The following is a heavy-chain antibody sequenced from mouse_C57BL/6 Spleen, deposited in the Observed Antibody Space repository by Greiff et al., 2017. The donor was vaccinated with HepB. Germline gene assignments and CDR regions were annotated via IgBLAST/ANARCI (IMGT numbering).Heavy chain of an antibody. J-gene: IGHJ3*01. CDR3: ARRTAQATFAY. V-gene: IGHV1-61*01. CDR2: IYPSVSDT. Sequence: VKLQQPGAELVRPGSSVKLSCKASGYTFTSYWMDWVKQRPGQGLEWIGNIYPSVSDTNYNQKFKDKATLTVDKSSSTAYMQLSSLTSEDSAVYYCARRTAQATFAYWGQGTLVTVSA. D-gene: IGHD3-2*02. CDR1: GYTFTSYW.